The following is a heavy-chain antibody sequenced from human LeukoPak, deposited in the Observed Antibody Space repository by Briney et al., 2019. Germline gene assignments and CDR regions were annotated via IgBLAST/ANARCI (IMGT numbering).Heavy chain of an antibody. CDR1: GFTVSSNS. V-gene: IGHV3-53*01. D-gene: IGHD3-10*01. Sequence: PGGSLRLSCTVSGFTVSSNSMSWVRQAPGKGLEWVSFIYSDNTHYSDSVKGRFTISRDNSKNTLYLQMNSLRGEDTAVYYCAREAVTYGSGADPLDYWGQGTLVTVSS. CDR3: AREAVTYGSGADPLDY. J-gene: IGHJ4*02. CDR2: IYSDNT.